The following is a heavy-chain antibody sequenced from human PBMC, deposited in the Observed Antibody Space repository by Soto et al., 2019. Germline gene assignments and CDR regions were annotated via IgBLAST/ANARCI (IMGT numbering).Heavy chain of an antibody. D-gene: IGHD3-3*01. Sequence: QVQLVESGGGLVQPGRSLRLSCAASGFTFSNYAMHWVRQAPGKGLEWVAVISYDGSNKYYADSVKGRFTISRDNSKNTLYLQMNSLRAEDTAVYYCAREILLRFLEWSQDYYGMDVWGQRTTVTVSS. CDR3: AREILLRFLEWSQDYYGMDV. J-gene: IGHJ6*02. CDR2: ISYDGSNK. V-gene: IGHV3-30-3*01. CDR1: GFTFSNYA.